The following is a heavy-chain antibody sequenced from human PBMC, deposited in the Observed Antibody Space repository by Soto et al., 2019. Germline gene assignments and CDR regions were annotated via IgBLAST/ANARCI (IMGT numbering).Heavy chain of an antibody. Sequence: GGSLRLSCVASRFDFSSYEMSWVRQAAGKGLEWVSRVCLTGDRTNYAGSVKGRFTVSRDNFKNALYLEMDSLRPDDTAIYYCARGGGYCTPTSCAIDSWGRGTPVTVSS. J-gene: IGHJ4*02. CDR1: RFDFSSYE. CDR2: VCLTGDRT. D-gene: IGHD2-8*01. V-gene: IGHV3-23*01. CDR3: ARGGGYCTPTSCAIDS.